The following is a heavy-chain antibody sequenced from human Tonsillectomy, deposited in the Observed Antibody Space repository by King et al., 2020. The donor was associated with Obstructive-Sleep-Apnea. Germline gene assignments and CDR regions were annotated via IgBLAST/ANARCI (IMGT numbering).Heavy chain of an antibody. J-gene: IGHJ6*02. CDR1: GGSISSYY. Sequence: QLQESGPGLVKPSETLSLTCTVSGGSISSYYWSWLRQPPGKGLEWIGYIYYSGSTNYNPSLKSRVTISVDTSKNQFSLKLSSVTAADTAVYYCARASVKYYYYYGMDVWGQGTTVTVSS. CDR3: ARASVKYYYYYGMDV. V-gene: IGHV4-59*01. CDR2: IYYSGST.